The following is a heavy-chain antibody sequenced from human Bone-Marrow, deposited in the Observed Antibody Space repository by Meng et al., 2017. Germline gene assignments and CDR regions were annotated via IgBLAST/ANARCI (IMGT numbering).Heavy chain of an antibody. Sequence: EVQVVESGGGWVQPGGSLRLSCAASGFSVSNEFMSWVRQAQGKGLEWVSVIYSGGGTDYADSVKGRFTTSRDSSKNTMYLQMNNLRADDTAMYYCTGGEDHWGQGTLVTVS. CDR2: IYSGGGT. CDR1: GFSVSNEF. J-gene: IGHJ4*02. CDR3: TGGEDH. V-gene: IGHV3-66*01.